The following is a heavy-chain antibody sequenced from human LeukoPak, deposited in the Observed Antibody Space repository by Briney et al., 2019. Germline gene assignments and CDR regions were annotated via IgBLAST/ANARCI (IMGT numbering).Heavy chain of an antibody. V-gene: IGHV1-8*01. CDR1: GYTFTSYD. J-gene: IGHJ4*02. CDR2: MNPNSGNT. D-gene: IGHD1-7*01. CDR3: ARGALTGTIGDY. Sequence: ASVKVSCKASGYTFTSYDINWVRQATGQGLEWMGWMNPNSGNTGYAQKFQGRVTMTRNTSISTDYMELSSLRSEDTAVYYCARGALTGTIGDYWGQGTLVTVSS.